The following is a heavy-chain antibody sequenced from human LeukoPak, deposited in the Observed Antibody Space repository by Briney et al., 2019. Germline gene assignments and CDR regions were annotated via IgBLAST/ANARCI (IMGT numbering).Heavy chain of an antibody. V-gene: IGHV3-23*01. CDR2: ISGSGDST. J-gene: IGHJ4*02. CDR1: GLTFSSYA. D-gene: IGHD5-24*01. CDR3: ARESSGWLQLFDY. Sequence: GGSLRLSCAASGLTFSSYAMNWVRQAPGKGLEWVSTISGSGDSTYYADSVKGRFTISRDNSKNTVYLQMNSLRAEDTAVYYCARESSGWLQLFDYWGQGTLVTVSS.